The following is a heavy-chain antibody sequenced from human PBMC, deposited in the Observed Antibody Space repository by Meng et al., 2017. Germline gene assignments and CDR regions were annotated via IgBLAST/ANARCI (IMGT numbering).Heavy chain of an antibody. CDR1: GFTFSSYA. D-gene: IGHD1-26*01. CDR2: ISGSGGST. V-gene: IGHV3-23*01. CDR3: AKVSYSGSYKLGFDP. J-gene: IGHJ5*02. Sequence: GESLKISCAASGFTFSSYAMSWVRQAPGKGLEWVSAISGSGGSTYYADSVKGRFTISRDNSKNTLYLQMNSLRAEDTAVYYCAKVSYSGSYKLGFDPWGQGTLVTVFS.